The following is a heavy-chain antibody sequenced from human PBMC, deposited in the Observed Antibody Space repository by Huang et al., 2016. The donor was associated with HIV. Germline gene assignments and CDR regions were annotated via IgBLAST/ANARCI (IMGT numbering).Heavy chain of an antibody. J-gene: IGHJ3*02. CDR2: IHSSGSP. V-gene: IGHV4-39*01. CDR3: ARHMDCSSSSCLAGGHERGPFDM. D-gene: IGHD2-2*01. CDR1: GGSISSSSYY. Sequence: QLQLQESGPGLVKPSETLSLTCSVSGGSISSSSYYWGWIRQPPGKGLEWIGSIHSSGSPVYNPSLKIRVTISVDTSKNQFSLRLSSVTAADTSVYYCARHMDCSSSSCLAGGHERGPFDMWGQGTMVTVSS.